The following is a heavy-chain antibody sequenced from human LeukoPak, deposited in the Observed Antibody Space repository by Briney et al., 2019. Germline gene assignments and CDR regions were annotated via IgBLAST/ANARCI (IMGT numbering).Heavy chain of an antibody. CDR1: GFTFGDYA. J-gene: IGHJ4*02. CDR3: TRDRGSYLYYFDY. CDR2: IRSKAYGGTT. V-gene: IGHV3-49*04. Sequence: PGRSLRLSCTASGFTFGDYAMSWVRQAPGKGLEWVGFIRSKAYGGTTEYAASVKGRFTISRDDSKSTAYLQMNSLKTEDTAAYYCTRDRGSYLYYFDYWGQGTLVTVSS. D-gene: IGHD1-26*01.